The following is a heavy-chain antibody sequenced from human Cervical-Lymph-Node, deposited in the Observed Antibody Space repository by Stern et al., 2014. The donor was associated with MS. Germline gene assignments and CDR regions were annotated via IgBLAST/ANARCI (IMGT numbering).Heavy chain of an antibody. CDR2: IYWDDDK. D-gene: IGHD1/OR15-1a*01. V-gene: IGHV2-5*02. CDR1: GFSLNTNAVG. J-gene: IGHJ4*02. Sequence: QVTLKESGPTLVKPRQTLTLTCTFSGFSLNTNAVGVGWIRQPPGKALEWLALIYWDDDKRYSPSLKSRLTISKDTPKNQVLLTMTNMDPVDTGTYYCVRRQSTWNKDLYYFDSWGQGTLVAVSS. CDR3: VRRQSTWNKDLYYFDS.